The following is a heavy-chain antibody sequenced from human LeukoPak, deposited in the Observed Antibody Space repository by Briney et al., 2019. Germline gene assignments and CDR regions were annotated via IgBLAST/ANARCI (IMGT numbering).Heavy chain of an antibody. Sequence: SGGSLRLSCAASGFTFSSYAMSWVRQAPGKGLEWVSVISGSGGSTYYADSVKGRFTISRDNSKNTLYLQTNSLRAEDTAVYYCAKDGKIRNWNYYQAKPVYWGQGTLVTVSS. CDR3: AKDGKIRNWNYYQAKPVY. CDR2: ISGSGGST. D-gene: IGHD1-7*01. J-gene: IGHJ4*02. V-gene: IGHV3-23*01. CDR1: GFTFSSYA.